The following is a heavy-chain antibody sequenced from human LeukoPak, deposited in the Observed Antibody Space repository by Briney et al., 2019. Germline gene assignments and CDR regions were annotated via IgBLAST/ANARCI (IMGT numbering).Heavy chain of an antibody. CDR3: ARDPPTYYYDSSGYNFDY. Sequence: GASVKVSCKASGYTFTGYYMHWVRQAPGQGLEWMGWINPNSGGTNYAQKFQGRVTMPRDTSISTAYMELSRLRSDDTAVYYCARDPPTYYYDSSGYNFDYWGQGTLVTVSS. V-gene: IGHV1-2*02. D-gene: IGHD3-22*01. CDR1: GYTFTGYY. J-gene: IGHJ4*02. CDR2: INPNSGGT.